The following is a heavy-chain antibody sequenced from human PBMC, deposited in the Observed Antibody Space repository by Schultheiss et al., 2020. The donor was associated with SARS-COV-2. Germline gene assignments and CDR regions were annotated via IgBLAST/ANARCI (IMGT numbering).Heavy chain of an antibody. CDR3: ARHFSDFWSGYSPFDY. CDR2: INPNSGGT. V-gene: IGHV1-2*04. D-gene: IGHD3-3*01. Sequence: ASVKVSCKASGYTFTGYYMHWVRQAPGQGLEWMGWINPNSGGTNYAQKFQGWVTMTRDTSISTAYMELSRLRSDDTAVYYCARHFSDFWSGYSPFDYWGQGTLVTVSS. J-gene: IGHJ4*02. CDR1: GYTFTGYY.